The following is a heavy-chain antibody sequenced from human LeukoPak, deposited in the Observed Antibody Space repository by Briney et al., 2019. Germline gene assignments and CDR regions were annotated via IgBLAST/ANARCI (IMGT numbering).Heavy chain of an antibody. Sequence: GGSLRLSXAASGFTFSSYAMSWVRQAPGKGLEWVSAISGSGGSTYYADSVKGRFTISRDNSKNTLYLQMNSLRAEDTAVYYCAKVPNSSGYGVDTKDYWGQGTLVTVSS. CDR3: AKVPNSSGYGVDTKDY. V-gene: IGHV3-23*01. CDR2: ISGSGGST. D-gene: IGHD3-22*01. CDR1: GFTFSSYA. J-gene: IGHJ4*02.